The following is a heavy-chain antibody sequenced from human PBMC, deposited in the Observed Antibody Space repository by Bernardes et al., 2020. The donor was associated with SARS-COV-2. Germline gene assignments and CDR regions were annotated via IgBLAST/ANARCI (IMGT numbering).Heavy chain of an antibody. CDR3: AGHRVYYDFWSATPDY. CDR2: IYYSGST. D-gene: IGHD3-3*01. V-gene: IGHV4-39*01. CDR1: GGSISSSSYY. J-gene: IGHJ4*02. Sequence: SETLSLTCTVSGGSISSSSYYWGWIRQPPGKGLEWIGSIYYSGSTYYNPSLKSRVTISVDTSKNQFSLKLSSVTAADTAVYYCAGHRVYYDFWSATPDYWGQGTLVTVSS.